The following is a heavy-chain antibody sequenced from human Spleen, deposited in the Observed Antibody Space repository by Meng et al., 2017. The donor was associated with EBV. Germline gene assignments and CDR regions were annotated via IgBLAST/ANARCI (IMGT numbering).Heavy chain of an antibody. CDR1: GFTVSSNY. Sequence: EAQLVASGGGLIQPGGSLRLACAASGFTVSSNYMSWVRQAPGKGLEWVSVIYSGGSTYYADSVKGRFTISRDNSKNTLYLQMNSLRAEDTAVYYCARDKVPREGFDPWGQGTLVTVSS. J-gene: IGHJ5*02. CDR2: IYSGGST. V-gene: IGHV3-53*01. CDR3: ARDKVPREGFDP. D-gene: IGHD2-2*01.